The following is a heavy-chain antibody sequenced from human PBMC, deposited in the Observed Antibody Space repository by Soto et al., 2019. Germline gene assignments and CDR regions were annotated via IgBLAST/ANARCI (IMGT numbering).Heavy chain of an antibody. CDR3: ARWWSGSRQGFDP. Sequence: QVQLQESGPGLVKPSQTLSLTCTVSGGSISSGDYYWSWIRQHPGKGLEWIWYIYYSGSTYYNPSLKSRVTISVDTSKNQFSLKLNSVTAADTAVYYCARWWSGSRQGFDPWGQGTLVSVSS. V-gene: IGHV4-31*03. CDR1: GGSISSGDYY. J-gene: IGHJ5*02. D-gene: IGHD3-3*01. CDR2: IYYSGST.